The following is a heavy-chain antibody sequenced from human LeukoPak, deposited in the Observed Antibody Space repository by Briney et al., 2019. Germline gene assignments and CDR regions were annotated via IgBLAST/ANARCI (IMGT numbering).Heavy chain of an antibody. CDR3: ARRRYCSFANCYKGAFDI. D-gene: IGHD2-2*02. J-gene: IGHJ3*02. CDR1: GDTVSRSGYY. V-gene: IGHV4-39*01. CDR2: IYYSEST. Sequence: MSSETLSLTCTVSGDTVSRSGYYWGWIRQPPGKGLEWIGTIYYSESTSYNPSLKSRVTISVDTSKNQFSLKLTSVTAADTAVYYCARRRYCSFANCYKGAFDIWGQGTMVAVSS.